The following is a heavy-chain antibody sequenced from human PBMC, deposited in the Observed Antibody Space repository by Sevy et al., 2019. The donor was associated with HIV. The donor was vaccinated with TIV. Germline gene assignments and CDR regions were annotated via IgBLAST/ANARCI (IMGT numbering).Heavy chain of an antibody. Sequence: SETLSLTCTVSGDSIISGTYYWTWIRQPAGKGLEWIGRIYISGSTNYNPSLKSRVTMSVDTSKNQFSLNLSSMTAADTAVYYCARGSTMVPHFFDYWGQGTLVTVSS. CDR2: IYISGST. V-gene: IGHV4-61*02. D-gene: IGHD3-10*01. CDR3: ARGSTMVPHFFDY. CDR1: GDSIISGTYY. J-gene: IGHJ4*02.